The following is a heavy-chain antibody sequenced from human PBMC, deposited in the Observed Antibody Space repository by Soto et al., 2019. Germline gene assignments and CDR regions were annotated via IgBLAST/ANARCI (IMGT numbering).Heavy chain of an antibody. J-gene: IGHJ4*02. V-gene: IGHV3-23*01. D-gene: IGHD3-9*01. CDR1: GFTVSSKY. CDR2: ISGSGGST. CDR3: AKDLNYDIPHYDY. Sequence: PGGSLRLSCAASGFTVSSKYMSWVRQAPGKGLEWVSAISGSGGSTYYADSVKGRFTISRDNSKNTLYLQMNSLRAEDTAVYYCAKDLNYDIPHYDYWGQGTLVTVSS.